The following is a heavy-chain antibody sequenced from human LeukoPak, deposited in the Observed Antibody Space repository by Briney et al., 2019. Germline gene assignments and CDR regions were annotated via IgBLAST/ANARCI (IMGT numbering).Heavy chain of an antibody. CDR2: ISESGGST. Sequence: GGSLRLSCTASGFTFSSYAMSWVRQAPGKGLEWVSDISESGGSTYYADSVKGRFTISRDNSKNTLYLQMNSLRAEDTAVYYCEIDPNWGTHSWGQGVLVNVSS. D-gene: IGHD7-27*01. CDR3: EIDPNWGTHS. V-gene: IGHV3-23*01. CDR1: GFTFSSYA. J-gene: IGHJ4*02.